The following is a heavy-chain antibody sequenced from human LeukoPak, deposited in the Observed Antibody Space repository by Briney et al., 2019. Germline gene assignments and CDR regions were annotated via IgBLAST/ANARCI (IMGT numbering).Heavy chain of an antibody. V-gene: IGHV4-4*07. Sequence: SETLSLTCTVSGGSISSYYWSWIRRPAGKGLEWIGRIYTSGSTNYNPSLKSRVTISVDTSKNQFSLKLSSVTAADTAVYYCARARATTVTTSLTAYYYYYMDVWGKGTTVTISS. J-gene: IGHJ6*03. CDR2: IYTSGST. D-gene: IGHD4-17*01. CDR3: ARARATTVTTSLTAYYYYYMDV. CDR1: GGSISSYY.